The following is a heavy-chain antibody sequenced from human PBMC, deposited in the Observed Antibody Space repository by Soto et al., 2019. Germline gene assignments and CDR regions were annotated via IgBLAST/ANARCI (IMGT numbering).Heavy chain of an antibody. V-gene: IGHV3-33*01. J-gene: IGHJ4*02. CDR1: GFTFSSYG. CDR2: IWYDGSNK. Sequence: QVQLVESGGGVVQPGRSLRLSCAASGFTFSSYGMHWVRQAPGKGLEWVAVIWYDGSNKYYADSVKGRFTISRDSSKNTPDLQMNSLRAEDTAMYYCASERGYSYGYVDYWGQGTLVTVSS. CDR3: ASERGYSYGYVDY. D-gene: IGHD5-18*01.